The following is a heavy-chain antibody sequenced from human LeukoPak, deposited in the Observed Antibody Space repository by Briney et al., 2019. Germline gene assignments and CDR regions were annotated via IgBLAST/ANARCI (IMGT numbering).Heavy chain of an antibody. Sequence: ASVKASCKASGYTFTSYDINWVRQATGQGLEWMGWMNPNSGNTGYAQKFQGRVTMTRNTSISTAYMELSSLRSEDTAVYYCARGLSYYYDSSGYSNWGQGTLVTVSS. D-gene: IGHD3-22*01. CDR2: MNPNSGNT. CDR1: GYTFTSYD. V-gene: IGHV1-8*01. CDR3: ARGLSYYYDSSGYSN. J-gene: IGHJ4*02.